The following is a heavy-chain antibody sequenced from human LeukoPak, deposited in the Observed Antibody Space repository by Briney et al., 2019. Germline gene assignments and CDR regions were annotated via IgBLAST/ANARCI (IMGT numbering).Heavy chain of an antibody. Sequence: PGGSLRLSCAASGFTFSNYWMHWVRQAPGKGLVWVSRINSDARSTSYADSVKGRFTISRDNGKNSLHLQMNSLRAEDTAVYYCAKDMESAYDCSGYYSPFDSWAQGTLVTVS. D-gene: IGHD3-22*01. J-gene: IGHJ4*02. V-gene: IGHV3-74*01. CDR3: AKDMESAYDCSGYYSPFDS. CDR1: GFTFSNYW. CDR2: INSDARST.